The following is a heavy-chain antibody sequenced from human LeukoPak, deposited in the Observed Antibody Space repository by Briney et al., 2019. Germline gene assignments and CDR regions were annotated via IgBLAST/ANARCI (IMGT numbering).Heavy chain of an antibody. CDR1: GGSFSGYY. D-gene: IGHD1-14*01. CDR2: INHSGST. V-gene: IGHV4-34*01. J-gene: IGHJ2*01. Sequence: SETLSLTCAVYGGSFSGYYWSWIRQPPGKGLEWIGEINHSGSTNYNPSLKSRVTISVDTSKNQFSLKLSSVTAADTAVYYCAREPRAGYYWYFDLWGRGTLVTVSS. CDR3: AREPRAGYYWYFDL.